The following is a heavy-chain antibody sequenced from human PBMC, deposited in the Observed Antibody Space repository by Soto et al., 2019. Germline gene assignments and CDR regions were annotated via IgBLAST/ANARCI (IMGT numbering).Heavy chain of an antibody. CDR2: INAGNGNT. D-gene: IGHD6-19*01. CDR1: GYTFTSYA. J-gene: IGHJ6*03. CDR3: AREGSRSGDYYYYYYMDV. Sequence: ASVKVSCKASGYTFTSYAMHWVRQAPGQRLEWMGWINAGNGNTKYSQKFQGRVTITRDTSASTAYMELSSLRSEDTAVYYCAREGSRSGDYYYYYYMDVWGKGTTVTVSS. V-gene: IGHV1-3*01.